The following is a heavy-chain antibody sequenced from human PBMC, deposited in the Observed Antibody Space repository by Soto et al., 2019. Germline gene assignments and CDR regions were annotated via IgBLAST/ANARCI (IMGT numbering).Heavy chain of an antibody. CDR1: GYTFTDYY. V-gene: IGHV1-2*02. CDR2: INPKSGGT. J-gene: IGHJ4*02. CDR3: ARQYCRHGTCYFDY. D-gene: IGHD2-15*01. Sequence: ASVKVSCKTSGYTFTDYYIHWVRQAPGQGLEWMGWINPKSGGTDYAQNFQGRVTMTRDTSISTAYTELSRLRSDDTAVYYCARQYCRHGTCYFDYWGQGTLVTVSS.